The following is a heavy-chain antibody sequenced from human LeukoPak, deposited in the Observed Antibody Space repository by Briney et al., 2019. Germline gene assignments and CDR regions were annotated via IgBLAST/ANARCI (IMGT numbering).Heavy chain of an antibody. CDR1: GFPIDDYG. CDR2: ISWNSGII. Sequence: GRSLRLSCVASGFPIDDYGMFWVRQSPGKGLEWVSSISWNSGIIDYADSVKGRFTISRDNAKNSLYLQMNSLRAEDTAVYYCARGGDCSSTSCRGYMDVWGKGTTVTVSS. D-gene: IGHD2-2*01. V-gene: IGHV3-9*01. J-gene: IGHJ6*03. CDR3: ARGGDCSSTSCRGYMDV.